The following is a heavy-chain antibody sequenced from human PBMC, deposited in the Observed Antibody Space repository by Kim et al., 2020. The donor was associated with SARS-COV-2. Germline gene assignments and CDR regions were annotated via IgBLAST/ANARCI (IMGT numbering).Heavy chain of an antibody. Sequence: SCSTISYADSVKGRFTISRDNAKNSLYRQMNSLRDEDTAVYYCVKQLGDYWGQGTLVTVSS. D-gene: IGHD6-6*01. V-gene: IGHV3-48*02. CDR2: SCSTI. CDR3: VKQLGDY. J-gene: IGHJ4*02.